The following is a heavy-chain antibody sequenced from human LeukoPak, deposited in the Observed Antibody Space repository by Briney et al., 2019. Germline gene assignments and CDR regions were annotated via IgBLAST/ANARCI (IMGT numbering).Heavy chain of an antibody. D-gene: IGHD5-12*01. CDR1: GFTFSSYA. V-gene: IGHV3-30-3*01. CDR2: ISYDGSNK. J-gene: IGHJ4*02. CDR3: ARDRYGGYYYFDY. Sequence: GGSPRLSCAASGFTFSSYAMHWVRQAPGKGLEWVAVISYDGSNKYYADSVKGRFTISRDNSKNTLYLQMNSLRAEDTAVYYCARDRYGGYYYFDYWGQGTLVTVSS.